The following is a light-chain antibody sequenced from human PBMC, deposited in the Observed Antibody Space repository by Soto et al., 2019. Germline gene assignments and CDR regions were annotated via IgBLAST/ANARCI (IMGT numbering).Light chain of an antibody. CDR3: QQRYSTTWT. CDR2: DAS. CDR1: QSISSW. Sequence: DIQMTQSPSTLSSSLGDRVTITCRASQSISSWLAWYQQKPGKAPKLLIYDASSLESGVPSRFSGSGSGTDFTLTISSLKPEDFATYDCQQRYSTTWTFGQGTKVDIK. J-gene: IGKJ1*01. V-gene: IGKV1-5*01.